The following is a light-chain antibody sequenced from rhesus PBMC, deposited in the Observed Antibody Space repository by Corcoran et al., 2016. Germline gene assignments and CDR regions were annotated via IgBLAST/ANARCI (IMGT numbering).Light chain of an antibody. CDR3: LQHSNWPR. CDR1: QSVSSS. Sequence: EIVMTQYPATLSLSPGERATLSCRASQSVSSSLAWYQKKPGQAPRLLIYGASSRATGIPDRSSGRGSGTDFTLTISSLGPEDVAVYYCLQHSNWPRFGQGTKVEIK. V-gene: IGKV3-24*01. CDR2: GAS. J-gene: IGKJ2*01.